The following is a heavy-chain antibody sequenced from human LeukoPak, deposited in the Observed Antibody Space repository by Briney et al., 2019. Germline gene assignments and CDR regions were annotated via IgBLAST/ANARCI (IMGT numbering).Heavy chain of an antibody. CDR2: ISAYNGNT. CDR3: ARVPRSDLRFACDY. Sequence: GASVKVSCKASGYTFTSYGISWVRQAPGQGLEWMGWISAYNGNTNYAQKLQGRVTMTTDTSTSTAYMELRSLRSGDTAVYYCARVPRSDLRFACDYWGQGTLVTVSS. CDR1: GYTFTSYG. D-gene: IGHD3-3*01. J-gene: IGHJ4*02. V-gene: IGHV1-18*01.